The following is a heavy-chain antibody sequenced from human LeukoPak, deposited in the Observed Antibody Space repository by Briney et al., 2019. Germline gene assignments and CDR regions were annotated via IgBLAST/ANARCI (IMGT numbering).Heavy chain of an antibody. J-gene: IGHJ4*02. V-gene: IGHV3-48*03. D-gene: IGHD6-13*01. CDR2: ISSSGSTI. CDR3: AIWDGTAVGFNSPFDF. Sequence: GGSLRLSCAASGFTFSNYEMNWVRQAPGKGLEWVSYISSSGSTIHYADSVKGRFTISRDNVKNSLYLQMNSLRAEDTAVYYCAIWDGTAVGFNSPFDFWGQGALVTVSS. CDR1: GFTFSNYE.